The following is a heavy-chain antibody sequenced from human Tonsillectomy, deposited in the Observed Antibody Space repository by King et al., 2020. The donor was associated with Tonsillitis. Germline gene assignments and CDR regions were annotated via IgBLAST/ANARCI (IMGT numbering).Heavy chain of an antibody. D-gene: IGHD3-3*01. CDR2: ISAYNGNT. J-gene: IGHJ4*02. CDR1: GYTFTSYG. CDR3: ARVSPQLPNYDSGGYYFDY. Sequence: QVQLVESGAEVKKPGASVKVSCKASGYTFTSYGISWVRQAPGQGLEWMGWISAYNGNTNYAQKLQGRVTMTTDTSTSTAYMELRSLRSDDTAVYYCARVSPQLPNYDSGGYYFDYWGQGTLVTVSS. V-gene: IGHV1-18*01.